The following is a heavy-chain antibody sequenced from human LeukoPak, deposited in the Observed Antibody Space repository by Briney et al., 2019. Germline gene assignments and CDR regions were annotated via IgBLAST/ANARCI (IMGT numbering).Heavy chain of an antibody. D-gene: IGHD3-22*01. V-gene: IGHV4-39*07. CDR3: AREGRGYYDRSGYSPDY. CDR1: GGSIRSSGTSY. CDR2: FYSSGSS. Sequence: SETLSLTCSVSGGSIRSSGTSYWGWIRQPPGRGLECVGTFYSSGSSHYNPSLKNRVTISVDTSKNQFSLKLSSVTAADTAMYYCAREGRGYYDRSGYSPDYWGQGTLVTVSS. J-gene: IGHJ4*02.